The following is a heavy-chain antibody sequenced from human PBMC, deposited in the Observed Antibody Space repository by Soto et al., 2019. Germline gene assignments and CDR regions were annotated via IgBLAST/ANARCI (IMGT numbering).Heavy chain of an antibody. CDR2: IYYSGST. Sequence: PSETLSLTCTVSGGSISSSSYYWGWIRQPPGKGLEWIGSIYYSGSTYYNPSLKSRVTISVDTSKNQFSLKLSSVTAEDTAVYYCARDFYSYSSGWFFDYWGQGTLVTVSS. CDR1: GGSISSSSYY. J-gene: IGHJ4*02. CDR3: ARDFYSYSSGWFFDY. D-gene: IGHD6-19*01. V-gene: IGHV4-39*02.